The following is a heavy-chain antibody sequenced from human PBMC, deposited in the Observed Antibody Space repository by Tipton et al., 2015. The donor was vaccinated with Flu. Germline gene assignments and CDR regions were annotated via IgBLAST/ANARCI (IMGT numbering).Heavy chain of an antibody. D-gene: IGHD2-2*01. CDR2: LGWNSGDI. CDR1: GFTFDAYA. J-gene: IGHJ4*02. V-gene: IGHV3-9*01. Sequence: SLRLSCAASGFTFDAYAMHWVRQAPGKGLEWVSGLGWNSGDIRYVDSVKGRFTISRDNAKNSLYLQMNSLRAEDTAVYYCARGRGYCVTTTCLLPFDFWGQGTLVTVSS. CDR3: ARGRGYCVTTTCLLPFDF.